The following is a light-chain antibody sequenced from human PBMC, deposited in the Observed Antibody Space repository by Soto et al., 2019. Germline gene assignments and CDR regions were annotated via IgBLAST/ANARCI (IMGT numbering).Light chain of an antibody. Sequence: EIVLTQSPGTLSLSPGESATLSFRASQSVGRNYLAWFQHKPDQAPRLLIYDASNRATGVPDRFSGSGSGTDFTISVTRLEPEDFAVYYCHQYAVSPLTFGGGTTVEIK. CDR1: QSVGRNY. CDR2: DAS. V-gene: IGKV3-20*01. J-gene: IGKJ4*01. CDR3: HQYAVSPLT.